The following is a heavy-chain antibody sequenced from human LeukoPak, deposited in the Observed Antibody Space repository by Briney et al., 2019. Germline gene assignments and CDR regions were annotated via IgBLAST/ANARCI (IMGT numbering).Heavy chain of an antibody. J-gene: IGHJ6*02. CDR3: AYGMDV. V-gene: IGHV6-1*01. CDR2: TYYRSKWYN. CDR1: GDSFSSNSVA. Sequence: SQTLSLTCALSGDSFSSNSVAWNWIRQSPSRGLEWLGRTYYRSKWYNDYTGFVKSRITINPDTSKNQFSLQLKSVTPEDTAVYYCAYGMDVWGQGTTVTVSS.